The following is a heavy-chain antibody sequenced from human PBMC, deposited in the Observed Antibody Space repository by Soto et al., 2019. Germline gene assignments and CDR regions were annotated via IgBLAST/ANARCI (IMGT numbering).Heavy chain of an antibody. Sequence: QVQLVESGVGVVQPGRSLRLSCAASGFTFSSYGMHWVRQAPGKGLEWVAVISYDGSNKYYADSVKGRFTISRDNSKKTLYLQMNSLRAEDTAVYYCATRDVTTSYGMDVWGQGTTVTVSS. J-gene: IGHJ6*02. CDR1: GFTFSSYG. CDR2: ISYDGSNK. V-gene: IGHV3-30*03. CDR3: ATRDVTTSYGMDV. D-gene: IGHD4-4*01.